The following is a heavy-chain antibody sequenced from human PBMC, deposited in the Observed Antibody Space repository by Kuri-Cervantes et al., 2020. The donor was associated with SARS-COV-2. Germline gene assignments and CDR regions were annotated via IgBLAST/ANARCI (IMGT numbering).Heavy chain of an antibody. D-gene: IGHD4-23*01. CDR1: GGSISSYY. CDR3: ARGPYGANSGVALDI. V-gene: IGHV4-59*01. J-gene: IGHJ3*02. CDR2: IYYSGST. Sequence: GSLRLSCTVSGGSISSYYWSWIRQPPGKGLEWIGYIYYSGSTNYNPSLKSRVTISVDTSKNQFSLKLSSVTAADTAVYYCARGPYGANSGVALDIWGQGTMVTVSS.